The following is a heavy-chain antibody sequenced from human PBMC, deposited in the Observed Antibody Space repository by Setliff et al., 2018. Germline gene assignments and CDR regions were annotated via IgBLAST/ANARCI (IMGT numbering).Heavy chain of an antibody. CDR1: GYTFTSYD. J-gene: IGHJ4*02. Sequence: GASVKVSCKASGYTFTSYDINWVRQATGQGLEWMGWMNPNSGNTGYAQKFQGRVTMTRNTSISTAYMELSSLRSEDTAVYYCARDWVDYGARGYWGQGTLVTVSS. D-gene: IGHD4-17*01. V-gene: IGHV1-8*02. CDR2: MNPNSGNT. CDR3: ARDWVDYGARGY.